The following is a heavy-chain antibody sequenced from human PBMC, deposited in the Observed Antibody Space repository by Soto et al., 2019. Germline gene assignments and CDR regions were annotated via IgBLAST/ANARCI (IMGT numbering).Heavy chain of an antibody. CDR2: IKSKTDGGTT. Sequence: PGGSLRLSCAASGFTFSNAWLSWVRQAPGKRLEWVGRIKSKTDGGTTDYTAPVKGRFTISRDDSKNTLYLQMNSLKIEDTAVYYCTTGSTSTKNYWGQGTLVTVSS. J-gene: IGHJ4*02. V-gene: IGHV3-15*01. CDR3: TTGSTSTKNY. D-gene: IGHD6-6*01. CDR1: GFTFSNAW.